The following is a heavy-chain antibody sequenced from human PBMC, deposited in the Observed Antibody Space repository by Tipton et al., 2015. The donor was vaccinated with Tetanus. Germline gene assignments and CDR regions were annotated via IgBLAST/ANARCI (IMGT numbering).Heavy chain of an antibody. CDR1: GVAFNRHP. V-gene: IGHV3-7*01. CDR3: ARLRVYCSTACYSREDY. D-gene: IGHD2/OR15-2a*01. CDR2: IKEDGSEM. J-gene: IGHJ4*02. Sequence: SLRLSCEASGVAFNRHPMHWVRQAPGKGLEWVANIKEDGSEMYYADSVKGRFTISRDNARNSLSVHMNSLTAEDTAVYYCARLRVYCSTACYSREDYWGQGTLVTVSS.